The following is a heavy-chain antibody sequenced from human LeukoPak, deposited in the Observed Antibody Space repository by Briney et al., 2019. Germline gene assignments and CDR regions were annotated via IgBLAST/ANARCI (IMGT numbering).Heavy chain of an antibody. J-gene: IGHJ4*02. CDR2: ITGSGPYM. D-gene: IGHD3-10*01. V-gene: IGHV3-21*06. Sequence: GGSLRLSCAASGFTVRSNYMSWVRLSPGKGLEWVSSITGSGPYMLYADSVKHRFTISRDNTKNLLYLEMNSLRAEDTAMYFCVRDVGAVRGEVYFDYWGQGTLVTVSS. CDR3: VRDVGAVRGEVYFDY. CDR1: GFTVRSNY.